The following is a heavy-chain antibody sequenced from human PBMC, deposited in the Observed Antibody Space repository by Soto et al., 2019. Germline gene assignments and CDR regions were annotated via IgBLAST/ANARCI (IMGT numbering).Heavy chain of an antibody. CDR1: GFTFSSYA. J-gene: IGHJ4*02. Sequence: PGGSLRLSCAASGFTFSSYAMSWVRQAPGKGLEWVSAISGSGDSTFYADSVKGRFTISRDNSKNTLYLRMNSLRAEDTAVYYCAKDIAYSSGWRDWGQGTLVTVSS. CDR3: AKDIAYSSGWRD. V-gene: IGHV3-23*01. CDR2: ISGSGDST. D-gene: IGHD6-19*01.